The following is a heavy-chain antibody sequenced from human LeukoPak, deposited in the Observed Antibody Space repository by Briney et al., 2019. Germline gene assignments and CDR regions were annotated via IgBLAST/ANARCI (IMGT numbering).Heavy chain of an antibody. D-gene: IGHD3-22*01. CDR3: ARGPRHYDSSGYHQGSDY. V-gene: IGHV4-34*01. CDR2: INHSGST. CDR1: GGSFSGYY. Sequence: PSETLSLTCAVYGGSFSGYYWSWIRQPPGKGLEWIGEINHSGSTNYNPSLKSRVTISVDTSKNQFSLKLSSVTAADTAVYYCARGPRHYDSSGYHQGSDYWGQGTLVTVSS. J-gene: IGHJ4*02.